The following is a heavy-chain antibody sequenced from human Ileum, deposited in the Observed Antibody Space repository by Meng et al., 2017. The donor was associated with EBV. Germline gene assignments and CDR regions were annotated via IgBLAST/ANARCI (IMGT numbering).Heavy chain of an antibody. CDR2: IYHNGGT. CDR1: GGSITERNS. J-gene: IGHJ4*02. D-gene: IGHD5-18*01. Sequence: QLQESGPGRVKPSGTLSFTGAVSGGSITERNSWSWVRQPPGQGLEWIGEIYHNGGTNYNPSLKSRVTISVDKSKNEISLKLRSVTAADTAVYYCARWAFIYSYGFDNWGQGTLVTVSS. V-gene: IGHV4-4*02. CDR3: ARWAFIYSYGFDN.